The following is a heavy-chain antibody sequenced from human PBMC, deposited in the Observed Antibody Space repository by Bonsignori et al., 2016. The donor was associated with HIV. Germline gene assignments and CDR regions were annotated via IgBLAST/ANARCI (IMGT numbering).Heavy chain of an antibody. CDR3: ARDSASIPGFYLDV. Sequence: QVHLEESGGGVVPPGGSLRLSCAASGFTFSDHAMHWVRHVPGKGLEWVALVWFGGSDEYYLDSVKGRFTISRDNSANLLYLQMRSLRVEDTAVYYCARDSASIPGFYLDVWGQG. D-gene: IGHD1-20*01. V-gene: IGHV3-33*01. J-gene: IGHJ6*02. CDR1: GFTFSDHA. CDR2: VWFGGSDE.